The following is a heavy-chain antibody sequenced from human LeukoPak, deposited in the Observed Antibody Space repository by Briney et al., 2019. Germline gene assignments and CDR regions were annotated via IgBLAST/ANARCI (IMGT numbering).Heavy chain of an antibody. Sequence: PGRSLRLSCAASGFTLSSYGMHWVRQAPGKGLEWVAVIWFDGSTKYYGDSVKGRFTISRDNSRDTLYLQMNSLRAEDTAVYYCATLPRTYGPLDYWGQGTLVTVSS. CDR1: GFTLSSYG. V-gene: IGHV3-33*01. CDR2: IWFDGSTK. J-gene: IGHJ4*02. D-gene: IGHD1-7*01. CDR3: ATLPRTYGPLDY.